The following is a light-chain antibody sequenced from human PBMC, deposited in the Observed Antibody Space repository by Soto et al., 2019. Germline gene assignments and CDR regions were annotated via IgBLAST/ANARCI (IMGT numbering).Light chain of an antibody. CDR3: QPRTDWPT. CDR2: DTS. V-gene: IGKV3-11*01. J-gene: IGKJ4*01. CDR1: QSISHF. Sequence: EIVLIQSPATLSWSPWESATLSCRASQSISHFLAWYQQKPGQAPRLLIYDTSSRATGIQGRFSGSGSGTDFTLTIDSLEPDDFAVYYCQPRTDWPTFGGGTRV.